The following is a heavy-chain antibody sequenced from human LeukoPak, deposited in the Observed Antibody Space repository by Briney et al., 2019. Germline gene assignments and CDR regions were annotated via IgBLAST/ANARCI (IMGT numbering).Heavy chain of an antibody. Sequence: ASVKVSCKASGYTFTGYYMHWVRQAPGQGLEWMGWINPNSGGTNYAQKFQGRVTMTRDTSISTAYMELSRLRSDDTAVYYCARDSLLRSSYYYYYYMDVWGKGTTVTVSS. D-gene: IGHD3-3*01. J-gene: IGHJ6*03. V-gene: IGHV1-2*02. CDR1: GYTFTGYY. CDR2: INPNSGGT. CDR3: ARDSLLRSSYYYYYYMDV.